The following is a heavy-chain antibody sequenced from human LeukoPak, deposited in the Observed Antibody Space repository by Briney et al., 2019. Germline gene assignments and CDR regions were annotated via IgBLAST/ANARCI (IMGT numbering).Heavy chain of an antibody. D-gene: IGHD6-13*01. V-gene: IGHV1-46*01. CDR1: GYTFINYY. CDR3: AKRSAAANYYFDY. CDR2: INPSGGST. Sequence: ASVKVSCKASGYTFINYYMHWVRQAPGQGLEWMGMINPSGGSTTYAQKFQGRVTMTRDTSTATVYMELSSLRSEDTAVYYCAKRSAAANYYFDYWGQGTLVTVSS. J-gene: IGHJ4*02.